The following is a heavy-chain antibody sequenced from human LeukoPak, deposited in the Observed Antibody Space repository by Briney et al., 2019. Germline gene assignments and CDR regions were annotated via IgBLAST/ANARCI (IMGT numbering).Heavy chain of an antibody. CDR2: IYYSGST. D-gene: IGHD5-18*01. CDR1: GGSISSGGYY. J-gene: IGHJ6*03. V-gene: IGHV4-31*03. Sequence: SQTLSLTCTVSGGSISSGGYYWSWIRQHPGKGLKWIGCIYYSGSTYYNPSLKSRVTISVDTSKNQFSLKLSSVTAADTAVYYCARSGRTAMGPDYYYYYMDVWGKGTTVTVSS. CDR3: ARSGRTAMGPDYYYYYMDV.